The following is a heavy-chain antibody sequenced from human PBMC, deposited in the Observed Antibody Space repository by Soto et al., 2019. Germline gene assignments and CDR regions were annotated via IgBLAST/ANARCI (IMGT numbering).Heavy chain of an antibody. CDR1: GYSFTKYW. CDR3: VRMGFSGGGYLSYYYYGMDI. CDR2: IYPDESDT. D-gene: IGHD5-12*01. V-gene: IGHV5-51*07. Sequence: GESLKSSCKGSGYSFTKYWIGCVHQMPGKGLEWMAIIYPDESDTRYSPSFQGQVTISADKSISTAYLQWSSLKASDTAMYYCVRMGFSGGGYLSYYYYGMDIWGQGTTVTVSS. J-gene: IGHJ6*02.